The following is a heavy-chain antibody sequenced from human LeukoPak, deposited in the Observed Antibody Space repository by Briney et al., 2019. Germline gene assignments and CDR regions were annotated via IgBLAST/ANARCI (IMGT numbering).Heavy chain of an antibody. V-gene: IGHV3-23*01. CDR1: GLTFSSYA. D-gene: IGHD2-15*01. CDR3: AKDLCSGGSCYAFDI. CDR2: ISVSGGST. J-gene: IGHJ3*02. Sequence: GGSLRLSCAPSGLTFSSYAMSWVRQAPGKGREWVSAISVSGGSTYYADSVKGRFTISRDNSKNTLYLQMNSLRAEDTAVYYCAKDLCSGGSCYAFDIWGQGTMVTVSS.